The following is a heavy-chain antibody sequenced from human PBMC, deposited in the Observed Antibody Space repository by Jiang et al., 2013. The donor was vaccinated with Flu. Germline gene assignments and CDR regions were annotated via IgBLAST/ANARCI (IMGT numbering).Heavy chain of an antibody. D-gene: IGHD3-16*02. CDR1: GYTFTSYD. CDR2: MNPNSGNT. J-gene: IGHJ5*02. V-gene: IGHV1-8*02. CDR3: ARGSPRGYDYVWGSYRYWFDP. Sequence: KASGYTFTSYDINWXRQATGQGXEWMGWMNPNSGNTGYAQKFQGRVTMTRNTSVSTAYMELSSLRSEDTAVYYCARGSPRGYDYVWGSYRYWFDPWGQGTLVTVSS.